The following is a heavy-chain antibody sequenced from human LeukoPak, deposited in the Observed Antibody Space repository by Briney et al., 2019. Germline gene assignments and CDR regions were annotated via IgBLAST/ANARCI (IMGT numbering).Heavy chain of an antibody. CDR2: INHSGST. CDR1: GGSFSGYY. J-gene: IGHJ6*02. V-gene: IGHV4-34*01. CDR3: ARGTDYYDVDV. Sequence: SSETLSLTCAVYGGSFSGYYWSWIRQPPGKGLEWIGEINHSGSTNYNPSLKSRVTMSVDTSKNQFSLKLRSVTAADTAVYYCARGTDYYDVDVWGQGTTVTVSS.